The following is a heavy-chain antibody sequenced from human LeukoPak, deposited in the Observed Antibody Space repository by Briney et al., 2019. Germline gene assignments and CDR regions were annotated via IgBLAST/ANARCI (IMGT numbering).Heavy chain of an antibody. Sequence: SETLSLTCTVSGGSLSSCYWSWIRQPPGKGLEWIGEINHSGSTNYNPSLKSRVTISVDTSKNQFSLKLSSVTAADTAVYYCARGYCSGGSCYHDYFDYWGQGTLVTVSS. V-gene: IGHV4-34*01. D-gene: IGHD2-15*01. CDR3: ARGYCSGGSCYHDYFDY. CDR1: GGSLSSCY. J-gene: IGHJ4*02. CDR2: INHSGST.